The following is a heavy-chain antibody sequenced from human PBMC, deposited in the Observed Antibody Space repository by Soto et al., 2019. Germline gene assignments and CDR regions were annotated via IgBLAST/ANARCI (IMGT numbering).Heavy chain of an antibody. Sequence: KTSETLSLTCTVSGVSISNSSYYWGWIRWPPGKGLEWIGTIYYSGITYYNPSLKSRVTISVDTSKNQFSLKLTSVTAADTAVYYCARHGSNWGQGTLVTVSS. CDR3: ARHGSN. CDR2: IYYSGIT. V-gene: IGHV4-39*01. J-gene: IGHJ4*02. CDR1: GVSISNSSYY.